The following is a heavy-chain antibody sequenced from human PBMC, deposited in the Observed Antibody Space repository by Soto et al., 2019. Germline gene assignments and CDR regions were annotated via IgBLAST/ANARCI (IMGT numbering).Heavy chain of an antibody. V-gene: IGHV3-21*01. CDR1: GFTFSSYS. J-gene: IGHJ4*02. D-gene: IGHD6-13*01. CDR2: ISSSSSYI. CDR3: ARDRVSSSWYDY. Sequence: EVQLVESGGGLVKPGGSLRLSCAASGFTFSSYSMNWVRQAPGKGLEWVSSISSSSSYIYYADSVKGRFTISRDNAKNSLYLQMNSLRAEDTAVYYCARDRVSSSWYDYWGQGTLVTVSS.